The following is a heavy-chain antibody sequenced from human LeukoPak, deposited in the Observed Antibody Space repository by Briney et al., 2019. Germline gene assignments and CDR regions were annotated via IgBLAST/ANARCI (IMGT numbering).Heavy chain of an antibody. D-gene: IGHD3-3*01. CDR2: IIPIFGTA. CDR1: GGTFSSYA. CDR3: ARDAAPTIFGVVTLDY. V-gene: IGHV1-69*05. Sequence: SSVKASCKASGGTFSSYAISWVRQAPGQGLEWMGGIIPIFGTANYAQKFQGRVTITTDESTSTAYMELSSLRSEDTAVYYCARDAAPTIFGVVTLDYWGQGTLVTVSS. J-gene: IGHJ4*02.